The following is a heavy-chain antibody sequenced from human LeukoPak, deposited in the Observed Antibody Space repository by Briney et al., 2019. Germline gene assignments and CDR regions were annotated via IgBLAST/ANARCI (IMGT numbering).Heavy chain of an antibody. Sequence: PGGSLRLSCAASGFTFSSYGMHWVRQAPGKGLEWVAVIWYDGSNKYYADSVKGRFTIPRDNSKNTLYLQMNSLRAEDTAVYYCARDGPGYSGYDGSLADAFDIWGQGTMVTVSS. D-gene: IGHD5-12*01. CDR2: IWYDGSNK. V-gene: IGHV3-33*01. CDR1: GFTFSSYG. J-gene: IGHJ3*02. CDR3: ARDGPGYSGYDGSLADAFDI.